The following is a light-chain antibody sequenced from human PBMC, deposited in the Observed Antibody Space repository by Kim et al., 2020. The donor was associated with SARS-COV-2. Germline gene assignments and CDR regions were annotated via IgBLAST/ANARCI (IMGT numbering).Light chain of an antibody. CDR3: HQYNTYPPT. CDR1: QSVSRW. V-gene: IGKV1D-16*01. CDR2: AAS. J-gene: IGKJ5*01. Sequence: ASVGDSVTLTFRASQSVSRWLAWDQQKPGKAPKSLIYAASSLQRGVPSRFSGSGSGTDFTLTISSLQPEDFATYYCHQYNTYPPTFGQGTRLEIK.